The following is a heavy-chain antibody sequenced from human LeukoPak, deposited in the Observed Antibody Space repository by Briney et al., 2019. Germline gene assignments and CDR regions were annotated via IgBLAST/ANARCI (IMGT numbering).Heavy chain of an antibody. V-gene: IGHV3-74*01. Sequence: PGGSLRLSCAASGFTFSSYWMHWVRQAPGKGLVWVSRISSDGSSTSYADSVKGRFTISRDNSKNTLYLQMNSLRAEDTAVYYCAKGMDVWGQGTTVTVSS. J-gene: IGHJ6*02. CDR3: AKGMDV. CDR1: GFTFSSYW. CDR2: ISSDGSST.